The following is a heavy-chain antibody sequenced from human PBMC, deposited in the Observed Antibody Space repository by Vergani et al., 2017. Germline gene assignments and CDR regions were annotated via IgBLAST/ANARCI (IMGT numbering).Heavy chain of an antibody. CDR3: ARSLRVAATPVGYFDY. CDR1: GGSISSGGYY. V-gene: IGHV4-31*03. D-gene: IGHD2-15*01. J-gene: IGHJ4*02. CDR2: PYYSGST. Sequence: QVQLQESGPGLVKPSQTLSLTCTVSGGSISSGGYYWSWIRQHPGKGLEWIGYPYYSGSTYYNPTLKSRVTISVDTSMNQFSLKLSSVTAADTAVYYCARSLRVAATPVGYFDYWGQGTLVTVSS.